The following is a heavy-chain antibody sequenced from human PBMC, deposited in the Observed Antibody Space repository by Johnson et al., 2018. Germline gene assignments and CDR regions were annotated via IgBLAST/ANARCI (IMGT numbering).Heavy chain of an antibody. Sequence: EVQLVESGGGLVQXGGSRRLSCAAPGFTINNYAMSWVRQAPGKGLEWVSALVCSGGNTYYADPVKGRFTISRHNPKNTLFLQMNSLRDEDTPVYYGANGRRDYGMDVWGQGTTVTVSS. J-gene: IGHJ6*02. CDR3: ANGRRDYGMDV. CDR2: LVCSGGNT. CDR1: GFTINNYA. V-gene: IGHV3-23*04.